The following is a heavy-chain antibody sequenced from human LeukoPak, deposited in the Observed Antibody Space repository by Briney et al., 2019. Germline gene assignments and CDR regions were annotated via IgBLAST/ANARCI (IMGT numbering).Heavy chain of an antibody. CDR2: ISHTGTT. D-gene: IGHD1-26*01. J-gene: IGHJ4*02. Sequence: SETLSLTCTVSGASITISDYYWGWIRLPPGKGLEWIRTISHTGTTYYNPSLQSRVIISVDKSKNQFSLKLSSVTAADTAVYYCATREHHLLRTPGDYWHQGTLVTVSS. CDR1: GASITISDYY. V-gene: IGHV4-39*01. CDR3: ATREHHLLRTPGDY.